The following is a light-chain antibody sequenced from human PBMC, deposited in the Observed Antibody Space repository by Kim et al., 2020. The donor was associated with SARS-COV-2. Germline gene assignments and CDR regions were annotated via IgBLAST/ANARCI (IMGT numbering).Light chain of an antibody. Sequence: SVTISCTGSSSNIGAGYDVHWYQQLPGTAPKLLIYGNSNRPSGVPDRFSGSKSGTSASLAITGLQAEDEADYYCQSYDSSLSGWVFGGGTKVTVL. CDR1: SSNIGAGYD. CDR3: QSYDSSLSGWV. CDR2: GNS. J-gene: IGLJ3*02. V-gene: IGLV1-40*01.